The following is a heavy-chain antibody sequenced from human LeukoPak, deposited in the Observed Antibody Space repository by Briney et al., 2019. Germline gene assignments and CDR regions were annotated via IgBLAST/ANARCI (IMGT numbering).Heavy chain of an antibody. CDR1: GGSISNYY. CDR3: AKGGPEASAGLSWFDP. CDR2: SFYSGNP. J-gene: IGHJ5*02. D-gene: IGHD1-14*01. V-gene: IGHV4-59*12. Sequence: SETLSLTCTVSGGSISNYYWYWMRQPPGKGLEWIAYSFYSGNPNYNPSLKSRVTISVDTPKNQSSLKLTSVTAADTAVYYCAKGGPEASAGLSWFDPWGQGTLVTVSS.